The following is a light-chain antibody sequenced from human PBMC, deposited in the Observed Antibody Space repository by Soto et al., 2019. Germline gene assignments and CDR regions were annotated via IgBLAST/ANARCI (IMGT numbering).Light chain of an antibody. CDR3: QQSYSTPKT. CDR1: QSISSY. Sequence: DIQMTQSPSSVSAGVVDRFTVTCRASQSISSYLNWYQQKPGKAPKLLSYAASSLQSGVPSRFSGSGSGTDFTLTISSLQPEDFATYYCQQSYSTPKTFGPGTKVDLK. V-gene: IGKV1-39*01. J-gene: IGKJ3*01. CDR2: AAS.